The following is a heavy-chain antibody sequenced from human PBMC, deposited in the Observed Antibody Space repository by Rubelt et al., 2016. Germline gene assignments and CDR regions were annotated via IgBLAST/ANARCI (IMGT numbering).Heavy chain of an antibody. Sequence: QVQLVQSGAEVKKPGSSVKVSCKASGGTFSSYAISWVRQAPGQGLEWMGGIIPILGGANYSQKFQGRGKITGDKSTSAAYMELSSLRSEDTAVYYCASGCSIPCGEWGQGTLVTVSS. CDR3: ASGCSIPCGE. V-gene: IGHV1-69*06. CDR1: GGTFSSYA. J-gene: IGHJ4*02. CDR2: IIPILGGA. D-gene: IGHD6-13*01.